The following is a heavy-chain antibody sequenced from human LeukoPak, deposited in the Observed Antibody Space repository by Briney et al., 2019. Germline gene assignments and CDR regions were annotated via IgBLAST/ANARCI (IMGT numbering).Heavy chain of an antibody. CDR3: ARDLLDYGYSYYYGMDV. D-gene: IGHD4/OR15-4a*01. J-gene: IGHJ6*02. V-gene: IGHV1-69*04. CDR1: GGTFSSYA. CDR2: IIPILGIA. Sequence: SVKVSCKASGGTFSSYAISWVRQAPGQGLEWMGRIIPILGIANYAQKFQGRVTITADKSTSTAYMELSSLRAEDTAVYYCARDLLDYGYSYYYGMDVWAQGTTVTVSS.